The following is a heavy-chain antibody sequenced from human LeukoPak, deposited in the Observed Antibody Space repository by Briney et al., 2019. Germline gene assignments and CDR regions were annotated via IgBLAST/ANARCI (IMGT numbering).Heavy chain of an antibody. J-gene: IGHJ4*02. CDR2: ISSSSSYI. Sequence: PGGSLRLSCVASGFTFSSNVMIWVRQAPGKGLEWVSSISSSSSYIYYADSVKGRFTISRDNAKNSLYLQMNSLRAEDTAVYYCARDLVGATPDFDYWGQGTLVTVSP. D-gene: IGHD1-26*01. CDR1: GFTFSSNV. V-gene: IGHV3-21*01. CDR3: ARDLVGATPDFDY.